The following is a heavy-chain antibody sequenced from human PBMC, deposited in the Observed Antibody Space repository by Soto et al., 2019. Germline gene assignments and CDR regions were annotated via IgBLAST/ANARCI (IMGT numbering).Heavy chain of an antibody. V-gene: IGHV2-5*02. CDR1: GFSLSTSGVG. J-gene: IGHJ5*02. D-gene: IGHD3-10*01. CDR2: FYWEDDK. CDR3: AHRSRRWFGETENWLDP. Sequence: QITLKESGPTLVKPTQTLTLTCTFSGFSLSTSGVGVGWIRQPPGKALECLALFYWEDDKRYSPSLKSRHTITKNASKNQVVRTMTNMDPLDTATYFCAHRSRRWFGETENWLDPWGKAALDTVSS.